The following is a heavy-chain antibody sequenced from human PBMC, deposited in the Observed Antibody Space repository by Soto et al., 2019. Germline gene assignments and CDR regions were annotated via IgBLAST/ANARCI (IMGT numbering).Heavy chain of an antibody. D-gene: IGHD1-1*01. CDR1: GFTFGNYW. V-gene: IGHV3-74*03. CDR3: TTVTTPSDY. Sequence: DVQLVESGGELVQPGGSLRLSCVVSGFTFGNYWMHWVRQAPGKGPVWVSRINKHGNSTAYADSVKGRFTVSRDNARNTVFLQMDSLRADDTAVYYCTTVTTPSDYWGQGTLVTVSS. J-gene: IGHJ4*02. CDR2: INKHGNST.